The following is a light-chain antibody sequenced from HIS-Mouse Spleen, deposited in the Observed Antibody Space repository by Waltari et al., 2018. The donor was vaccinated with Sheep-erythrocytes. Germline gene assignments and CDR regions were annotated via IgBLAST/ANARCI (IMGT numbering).Light chain of an antibody. CDR2: AAS. V-gene: IGKV1-12*01. CDR1: QGISSW. CDR3: QQANSFPPT. Sequence: IQMTQSPSSVSASVVDRVTITCRASQGISSWLGWYQQKPGKAPKLLIYAASSLQSWVQSRFSGSGSGTDFTLTISSLQPEDFATYYCQQANSFPPTFGQGTKVEIK. J-gene: IGKJ1*01.